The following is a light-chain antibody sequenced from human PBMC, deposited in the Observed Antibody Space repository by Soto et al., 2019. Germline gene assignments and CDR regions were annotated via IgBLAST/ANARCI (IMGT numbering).Light chain of an antibody. CDR1: KLGDKY. J-gene: IGLJ2*01. Sequence: SYELTQPPSVSVSPGQTASITCSGHKLGDKYACWYQQKPGQSPVLVIYQDTKRPSGIPERFSGSNSGNTATLTISGTQAMDEADYYCQAWDSTTPGFGGGTQLTVL. V-gene: IGLV3-1*01. CDR2: QDT. CDR3: QAWDSTTPG.